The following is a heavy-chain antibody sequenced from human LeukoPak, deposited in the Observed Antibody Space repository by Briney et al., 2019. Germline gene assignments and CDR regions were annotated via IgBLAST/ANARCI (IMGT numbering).Heavy chain of an antibody. CDR3: ARDLNGYNYNH. CDR2: IIPILGIA. V-gene: IGHV1-69*04. Sequence: ASVKVSCKASGGTFSSYAISWVRQAPGQGLEWMGRIIPILGIANYAQKFQGRVTITADKSTSTAYMELSSLRSEDTAVYYCARDLNGYNYNHWGQGTLVTVSS. J-gene: IGHJ5*02. D-gene: IGHD5-24*01. CDR1: GGTFSSYA.